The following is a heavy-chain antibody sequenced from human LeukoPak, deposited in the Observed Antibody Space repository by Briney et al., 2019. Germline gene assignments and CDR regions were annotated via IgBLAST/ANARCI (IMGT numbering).Heavy chain of an antibody. V-gene: IGHV3-30*18. Sequence: PGRSLRLSCAASGFTFSSYGMHWVRQAPGKGLEWVAVISYDGSNKYYAYSVKGRFTISRDNSKNTLYLQMNSLRAEDTAVYYCAKDQVDIVVVPAAIDTYYYYGMDVWGQGTTVTVSS. J-gene: IGHJ6*02. CDR3: AKDQVDIVVVPAAIDTYYYYGMDV. D-gene: IGHD2-2*02. CDR1: GFTFSSYG. CDR2: ISYDGSNK.